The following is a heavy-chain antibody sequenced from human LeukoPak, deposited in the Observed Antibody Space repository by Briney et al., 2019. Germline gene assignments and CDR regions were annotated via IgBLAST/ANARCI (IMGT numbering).Heavy chain of an antibody. CDR2: IRSKANSYAT. J-gene: IGHJ4*02. V-gene: IGHV3-73*01. D-gene: IGHD6-19*01. CDR1: GFSFSGSD. CDR3: ARDISWLGFDY. Sequence: GGSLRLSCAASGFSFSGSDMHWVRQASGKGLDWVGRIRSKANSYATEFAASVKGRFAISRDNSKNTMYLQMNSLRAEDTAVYYCARDISWLGFDYWGQGILVTVSS.